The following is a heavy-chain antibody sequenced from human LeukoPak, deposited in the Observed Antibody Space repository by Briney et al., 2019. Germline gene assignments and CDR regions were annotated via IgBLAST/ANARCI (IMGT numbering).Heavy chain of an antibody. V-gene: IGHV3-23*01. Sequence: GGSLRLSCAASGFTFNSYAMYWVRQAPGKGLEWVSGIVGSGGSSYYAESVRGRFTISRDSSKNTVYMQMNSLRDEDTAVYYCAKTTFGYSSGRSPGWPVDYWGQGTVVTVSS. D-gene: IGHD6-19*01. CDR1: GFTFNSYA. CDR3: AKTTFGYSSGRSPGWPVDY. CDR2: IVGSGGSS. J-gene: IGHJ4*02.